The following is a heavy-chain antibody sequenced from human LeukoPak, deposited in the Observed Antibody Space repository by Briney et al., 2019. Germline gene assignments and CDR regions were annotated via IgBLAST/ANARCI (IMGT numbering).Heavy chain of an antibody. D-gene: IGHD6-6*01. J-gene: IGHJ4*02. CDR1: GFTFSTYS. Sequence: PGGSLRLSCVASGFTFSTYSMNWVRQAPGKGLEWVSSISGNSVYISYADSLKGRFTISRDNAKESLYLQMNSLRDEDTAVYYCGMSTIGARAGSDYWGQGTLVTVSS. V-gene: IGHV3-21*01. CDR2: ISGNSVYI. CDR3: GMSTIGARAGSDY.